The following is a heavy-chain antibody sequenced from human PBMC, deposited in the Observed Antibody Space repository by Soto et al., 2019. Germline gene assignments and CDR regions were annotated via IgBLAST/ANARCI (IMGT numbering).Heavy chain of an antibody. CDR2: IYTSGST. D-gene: IGHD1-1*01. J-gene: IGHJ6*02. CDR1: GGSISSCY. CDR3: AGQTGTRPYYYYYYGMHX. Sequence: AETLSLTCTVSGGSISSCYWSWIRQPAGKGLEWILRIYTSGSTNYNPSLKSRVTMSVDTSKNQFSLKLSSVTAADTAVYYCAGQTGTRPYYYYYYGMHXWGQGTTVTVS. V-gene: IGHV4-4*07.